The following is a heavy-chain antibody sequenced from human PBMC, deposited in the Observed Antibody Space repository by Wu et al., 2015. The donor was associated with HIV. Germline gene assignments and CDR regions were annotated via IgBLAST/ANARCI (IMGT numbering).Heavy chain of an antibody. CDR1: GGTFSSYA. CDR2: IIPIFGTA. V-gene: IGHV1-69*12. Sequence: QVQLVQSGAEVKKPGSXVKVSCKASGGTFSSYAISWVRQAPGQGLEWMGGIIPIFGTANYAQKFQGRVTITADESTSTAYMELSSLRSEDTAVYYCAATGIAVAGTYYYYYYMDVWGKGTTVTVSS. CDR3: AATGIAVAGTYYYYYYMDV. D-gene: IGHD6-19*01. J-gene: IGHJ6*03.